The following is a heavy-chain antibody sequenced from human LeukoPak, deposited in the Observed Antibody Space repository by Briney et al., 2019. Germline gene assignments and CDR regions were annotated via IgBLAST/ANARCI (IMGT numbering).Heavy chain of an antibody. J-gene: IGHJ4*02. CDR1: GYTFTGYY. CDR2: INPNSGST. V-gene: IGHV1-2*02. CDR3: ARGGTETTVAPY. Sequence: ASVKLSCKASGYTFTGYYMHWVRQAPGQGLEWMGWINPNSGSTNYAQKFQGRVTMTRDTSTSTVYMELSSLRSEDTAVYYCARGGTETTVAPYWGQGTLVTVSS. D-gene: IGHD4-23*01.